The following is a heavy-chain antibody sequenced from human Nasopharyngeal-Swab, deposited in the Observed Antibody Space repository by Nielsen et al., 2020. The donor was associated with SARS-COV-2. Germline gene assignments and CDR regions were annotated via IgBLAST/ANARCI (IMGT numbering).Heavy chain of an antibody. V-gene: IGHV3-72*01. CDR1: GFTFSDHY. CDR2: IRNKHNSYTT. Sequence: GESLKISCAASGFTFSDHYMEWVRQAPGKGLEWVGRIRNKHNSYTTEYATSVKGRFTISRDDSKNSLYLQMNSLKNEDTAVYYCTRLRGSYQDYWGQGTLVTVSS. J-gene: IGHJ4*02. D-gene: IGHD1-26*01. CDR3: TRLRGSYQDY.